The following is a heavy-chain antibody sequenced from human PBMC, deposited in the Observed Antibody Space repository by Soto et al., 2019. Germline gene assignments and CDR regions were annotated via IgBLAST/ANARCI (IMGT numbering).Heavy chain of an antibody. J-gene: IGHJ4*02. Sequence: EVQLVESGGGLVKPGGSLRLSCAASGFSFRNAWMNWVRQAPGRGLEWVGRIKSKPDGGTTDYAAPVKDRFTISRDDSKDTLYLQMNSLRVEDTAIYYCAKGGWLDDYGAKGTLVTVSA. CDR1: GFSFRNAW. CDR3: AKGGWLDDY. CDR2: IKSKPDGGTT. D-gene: IGHD6-19*01. V-gene: IGHV3-15*07.